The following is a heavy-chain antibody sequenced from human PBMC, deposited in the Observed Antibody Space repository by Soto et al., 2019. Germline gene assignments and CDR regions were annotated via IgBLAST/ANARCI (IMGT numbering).Heavy chain of an antibody. V-gene: IGHV4-30-4*01. CDR2: IYKSATT. D-gene: IGHD7-27*01. CDR3: ARGRYCLTGRCFPNWFDS. CDR1: GDSISNLDYF. J-gene: IGHJ5*01. Sequence: SETLSLTCSVSGDSISNLDYFWAWIRQPPGQALEYIGYIYKSATTYYNPSFESRVAISVHTSKSQFSLNVTSVTAADTAVYFCARGRYCLTGRCFPNWFDSWGQGALVTVSS.